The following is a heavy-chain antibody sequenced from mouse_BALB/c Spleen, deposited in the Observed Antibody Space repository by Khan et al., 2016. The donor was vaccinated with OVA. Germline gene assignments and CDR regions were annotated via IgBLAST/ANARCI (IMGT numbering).Heavy chain of an antibody. CDR3: TRSNYYGNSLYAMDY. D-gene: IGHD1-1*01. J-gene: IGHJ4*01. CDR1: GYTFTSYW. Sequence: DLVKPGASVKLSCKASGYTFTSYWINWIKQRPGQGLEWIGRVSPGSGSPSYNEMFKGKAAVTVDKSSSTAYIQLNTLPSEDSAVYFCTRSNYYGNSLYAMDYWGQGTSVTVSS. CDR2: VSPGSGSP. V-gene: IGHV1S41*01.